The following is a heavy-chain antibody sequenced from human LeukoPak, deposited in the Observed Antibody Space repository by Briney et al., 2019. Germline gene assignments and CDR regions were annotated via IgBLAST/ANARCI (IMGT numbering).Heavy chain of an antibody. D-gene: IGHD3-22*01. J-gene: IGHJ5*02. V-gene: IGHV4-59*01. CDR1: GGSISSYY. CDR3: ARDIDTSGQGNWFDP. Sequence: PSETLSLTCTLSGGSISSYYWNWIRQPPGKGLEWIGYIYYSGRTNYNPSLKSRITISVDTSKNHFSMRLSSVTAADTAVYYCARDIDTSGQGNWFDPWGQGTLVTVSS. CDR2: IYYSGRT.